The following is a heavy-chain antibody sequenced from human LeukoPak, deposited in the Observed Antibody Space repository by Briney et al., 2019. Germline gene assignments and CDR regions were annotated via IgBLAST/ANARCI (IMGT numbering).Heavy chain of an antibody. J-gene: IGHJ3*02. D-gene: IGHD4-17*01. Sequence: GGSLRLSCAASGFTVSSNYMSWVRQAPGKGLEWVSVIYSGGSTYYADSVKGRFTISRNNSKNTLYPQMNSLRAEDTAVYYCARDRVGRDYGDSHDAFDIWGQGTMVTVSS. CDR1: GFTVSSNY. CDR2: IYSGGST. V-gene: IGHV3-53*01. CDR3: ARDRVGRDYGDSHDAFDI.